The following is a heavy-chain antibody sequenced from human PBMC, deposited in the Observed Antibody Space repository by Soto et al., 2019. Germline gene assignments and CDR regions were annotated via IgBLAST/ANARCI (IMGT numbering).Heavy chain of an antibody. D-gene: IGHD6-19*01. V-gene: IGHV1-69*18. J-gene: IGHJ4*02. CDR1: GDTFRNYA. CDR3: ARDPGIAVVGRGTSFEH. Sequence: QVQLVQXXAEVXKPGSSVKVSCKASGDTFRNYAFTWVRQXXGQGLEWMGTIIPLFSTRYAQXXXXXXXXXXXXXXXXXXXXXXXLKSDDTAVYYCARDPGIAVVGRGTSFEHWGQGTLVTVSS. CDR2: IIPLFST.